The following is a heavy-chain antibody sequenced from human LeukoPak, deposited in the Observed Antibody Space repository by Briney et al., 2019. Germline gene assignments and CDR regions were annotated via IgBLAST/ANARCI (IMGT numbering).Heavy chain of an antibody. Sequence: SETLSLTCAVYGGSFSGYYWSWIRQPPGKGLEWIGEINHSGSTNYNPSLKSRVTISVDTSKNQFSLKLSSVTAADTAVYYCAIEGIRGVPYWGQGTLVTVSS. CDR1: GGSFSGYY. CDR2: INHSGST. CDR3: AIEGIRGVPY. D-gene: IGHD3-10*01. J-gene: IGHJ4*02. V-gene: IGHV4-34*01.